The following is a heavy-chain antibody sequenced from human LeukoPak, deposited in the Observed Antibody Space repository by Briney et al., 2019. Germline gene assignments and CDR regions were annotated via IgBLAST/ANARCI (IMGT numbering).Heavy chain of an antibody. J-gene: IGHJ4*02. CDR2: ISAYNGNT. D-gene: IGHD3-10*01. Sequence: ASVKVSCKASGYTFTSYGISWVRQAPGQGLEWMGWISAYNGNTNYAQKLQGRVTMTTDTSTSTAYMELRSLRSDDTAVYYCARDPTPYGSGSYPPFDWGQGTLVTVSS. V-gene: IGHV1-18*01. CDR3: ARDPTPYGSGSYPPFD. CDR1: GYTFTSYG.